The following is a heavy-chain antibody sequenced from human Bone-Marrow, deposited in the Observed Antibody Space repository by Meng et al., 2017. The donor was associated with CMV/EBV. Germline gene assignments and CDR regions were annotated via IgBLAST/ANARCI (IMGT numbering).Heavy chain of an antibody. J-gene: IGHJ4*02. D-gene: IGHD3-22*01. Sequence: TLSLTSAISGDSVSSNSAAWNWIRQSPSRGLEWLGTTFYRSKWYNNYGVSVKSRITINADTSKNQLSLQLTSVTPEDTAVYFCARASRSYLYYFDYWGQGTLVTVSS. CDR2: TFYRSKWYN. CDR3: ARASRSYLYYFDY. V-gene: IGHV6-1*01. CDR1: GDSVSSNSAA.